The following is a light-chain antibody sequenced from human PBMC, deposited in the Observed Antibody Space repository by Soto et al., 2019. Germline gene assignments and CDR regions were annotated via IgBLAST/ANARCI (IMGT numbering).Light chain of an antibody. CDR1: SRDVGAYDY. V-gene: IGLV2-14*03. CDR2: YVD. CDR3: CSYADGSIYF. J-gene: IGLJ1*01. Sequence: QSALTQPASVSGSPGQSITISCTGTSRDVGAYDYVSWYLQYPDKAPQLLIYYVDHRPSGVSSRFSGSKSGNTASLTISGLQAEDEGDYYCCSYADGSIYFFGTGTQGTVL.